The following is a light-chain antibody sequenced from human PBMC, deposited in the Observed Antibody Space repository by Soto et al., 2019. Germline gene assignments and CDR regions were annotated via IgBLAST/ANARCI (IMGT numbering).Light chain of an antibody. CDR3: LQDFAYPLT. CDR1: QGVSTD. J-gene: IGKJ4*01. V-gene: IGKV1-6*01. CDR2: AAS. Sequence: AIQMTQSPSSLSASVGDRVTITCRASQGVSTDVGWYQQKPGKAPRLLIYAASTLHSGVPSRFSGSQSATDFTLTISSLQPEDFATYYCLQDFAYPLTFGGETKVEIK.